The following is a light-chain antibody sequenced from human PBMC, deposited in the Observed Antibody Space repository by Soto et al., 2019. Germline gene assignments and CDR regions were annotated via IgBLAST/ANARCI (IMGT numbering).Light chain of an antibody. CDR1: QSISNT. CDR2: GAS. Sequence: EIVMTQSPATLSVSPGERATLSCRASQSISNTLAWFQQKPGQGPRLIINGASTRATGIPARFSGSGSGTEFTLTISSLQSEDFAVYFCQQYNDWPRTFGQGTTLEIK. CDR3: QQYNDWPRT. V-gene: IGKV3-15*01. J-gene: IGKJ2*01.